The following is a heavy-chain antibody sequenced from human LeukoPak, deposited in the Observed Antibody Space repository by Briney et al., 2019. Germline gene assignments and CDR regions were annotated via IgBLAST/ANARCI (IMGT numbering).Heavy chain of an antibody. V-gene: IGHV5-10-1*01. CDR2: IDPVYSYT. CDR1: GYIFTSYW. Sequence: GGALEISCQGSGYIFTSYWISRGRQMPGKSLEWMGRIDPVYSYTNYSPSFQGHVTISADKSINTAYLQWSSLKASDTAMYYCARRLRSGLGYGMDVWGQGTTVTVSS. D-gene: IGHD3/OR15-3a*01. J-gene: IGHJ6*02. CDR3: ARRLRSGLGYGMDV.